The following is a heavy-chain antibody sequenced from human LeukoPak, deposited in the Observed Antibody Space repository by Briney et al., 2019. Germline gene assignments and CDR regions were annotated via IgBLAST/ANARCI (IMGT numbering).Heavy chain of an antibody. V-gene: IGHV3-21*04. D-gene: IGHD5-24*01. CDR1: GFMFSTYT. CDR2: ISSSSSYI. Sequence: GGSLRLSCAASGFMFSTYTMTWVRQVPGTGLEWVSSISSSSSYIYYADSVKGRFTISRDNAKNMVYLQMNSLTLEDAAIYYCAKRTMSAFDSWGQGTLLIVSS. CDR3: AKRTMSAFDS. J-gene: IGHJ4*02.